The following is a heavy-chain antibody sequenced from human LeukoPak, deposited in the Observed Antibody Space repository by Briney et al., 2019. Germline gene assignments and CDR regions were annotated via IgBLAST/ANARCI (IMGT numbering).Heavy chain of an antibody. CDR3: AREKFPRIAVAGKPPDAFDI. CDR2: IIPILGTA. J-gene: IGHJ3*02. CDR1: GGTFSNYA. Sequence: SVKVSCKASGGTFSNYAISWVRQAPGQGLEWMGRIIPILGTANYAQKFQGRVTITADKSTSTAYMELSSLRSEDTAVYYCAREKFPRIAVAGKPPDAFDIWGQGTMVTVSS. V-gene: IGHV1-69*04. D-gene: IGHD6-19*01.